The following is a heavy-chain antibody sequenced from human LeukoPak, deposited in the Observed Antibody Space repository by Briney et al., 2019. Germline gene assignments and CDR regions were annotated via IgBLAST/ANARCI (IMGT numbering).Heavy chain of an antibody. CDR2: IYYSGST. J-gene: IGHJ3*02. CDR3: ASAYYDSSGYYPPDAFDI. V-gene: IGHV4-59*08. CDR1: GGSISSYY. Sequence: SETLSLTCTVSGGSISSYYWSWIRQPPGKGLEWIGYIYYSGSTNYNPSLKSRVTISVDTSKNQFSLKLSSVTAADTAVYYCASAYYDSSGYYPPDAFDIWGQGTMVTVSS. D-gene: IGHD3-22*01.